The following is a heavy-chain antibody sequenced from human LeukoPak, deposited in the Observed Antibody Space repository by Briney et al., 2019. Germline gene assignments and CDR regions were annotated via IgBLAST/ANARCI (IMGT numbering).Heavy chain of an antibody. Sequence: SETLSLTCTVFSGSIKSYYWGWVRRPPGKGLEWIGRIYTTGATQYNPSLKSRVTMSIDTSTNQFSLNLTSMTAADTAVYYCGRQGYTASYYFLDFWSQGTLVAVS. J-gene: IGHJ4*02. V-gene: IGHV4-4*07. CDR3: GRQGYTASYYFLDF. CDR1: SGSIKSYY. D-gene: IGHD1-26*01. CDR2: IYTTGAT.